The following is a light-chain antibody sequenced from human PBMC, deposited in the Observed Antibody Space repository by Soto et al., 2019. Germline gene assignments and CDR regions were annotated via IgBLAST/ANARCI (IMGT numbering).Light chain of an antibody. J-gene: IGKJ4*01. CDR1: QTISNW. CDR2: DAS. CDR3: QQYNTYPLP. V-gene: IGKV1-5*01. Sequence: DIQMTQSPSTLSASVGDRVTITCRASQTISNWLAWYQQKPGKAPKVLIFDASTLDGGVPSRFSGRRPGTDFTLTISSLQPSDFATYYCQQYNTYPLPFGGGTKVEI.